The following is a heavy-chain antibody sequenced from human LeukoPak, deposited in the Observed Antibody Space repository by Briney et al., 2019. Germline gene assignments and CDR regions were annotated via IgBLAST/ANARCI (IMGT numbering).Heavy chain of an antibody. Sequence: SETLPLTCAVYGGSFSGYYWSWIRQPPKKGLEWIGEINHSGSTNYNPSLKSRVTISVDTSKNRFSLKVRSVTAADTAVYYCARGHVGSYAYYYYYGMDVWGQGTTVTVSS. J-gene: IGHJ6*02. CDR3: ARGHVGSYAYYYYYGMDV. CDR2: INHSGST. V-gene: IGHV4-34*01. D-gene: IGHD2-8*01. CDR1: GGSFSGYY.